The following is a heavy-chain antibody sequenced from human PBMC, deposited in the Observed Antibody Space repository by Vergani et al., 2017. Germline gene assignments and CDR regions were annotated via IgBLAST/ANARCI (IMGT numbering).Heavy chain of an antibody. J-gene: IGHJ6*02. Sequence: QLQLQESGPGLVKPSETLSLTCTVSGGSISSSSYYWGWIRQPPGKGLGWIGSIYYSGSTYYNPSLKSRVTISVDTSKNQFSLKLSSVTAADTAVYYCARHLADCGGACYPYSYGMDVWGQGTTVTVSS. D-gene: IGHD2-21*02. CDR2: IYYSGST. CDR3: ARHLADCGGACYPYSYGMDV. CDR1: GGSISSSSYY. V-gene: IGHV4-39*01.